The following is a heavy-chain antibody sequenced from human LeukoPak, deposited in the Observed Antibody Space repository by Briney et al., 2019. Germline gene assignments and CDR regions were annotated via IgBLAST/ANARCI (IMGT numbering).Heavy chain of an antibody. J-gene: IGHJ4*02. V-gene: IGHV3-30-3*01. Sequence: GGSLRLSCAASGFTFSSYAMHWVRQAPGKGLEWVAVISYDGSNKYYAGSVKGRFTISRDNSKNTLYLQMNSLRAEDTAVYYCARDPATPTYYYDSNAFDYWGQGTLVTVSS. CDR1: GFTFSSYA. CDR2: ISYDGSNK. CDR3: ARDPATPTYYYDSNAFDY. D-gene: IGHD3-22*01.